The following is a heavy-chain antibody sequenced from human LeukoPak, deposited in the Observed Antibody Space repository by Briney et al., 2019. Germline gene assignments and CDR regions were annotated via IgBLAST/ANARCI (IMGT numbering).Heavy chain of an antibody. D-gene: IGHD6-13*01. CDR2: INSDWSST. V-gene: IGHV3-74*01. CDR1: GVTFSSYW. CDR3: ARDRAGVAAAGSPAYYFDY. Sequence: PGGSLRLSCAASGVTFSSYWMHWVRQAPGKGLVWVSRINSDWSSTSYADSVKGRFTISRDNAKNTLYLQMNSLRAEDKAVYYCARDRAGVAAAGSPAYYFDYWGQGTLVTVSS. J-gene: IGHJ4*02.